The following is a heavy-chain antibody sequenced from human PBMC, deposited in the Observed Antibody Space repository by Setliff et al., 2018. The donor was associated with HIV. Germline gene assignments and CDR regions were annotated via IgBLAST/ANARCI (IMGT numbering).Heavy chain of an antibody. D-gene: IGHD3-22*01. V-gene: IGHV3-7*01. CDR3: ARESGVGYYYDSSGYYWENAFDI. J-gene: IGHJ3*02. CDR2: IHEDGTQK. Sequence: GGSLRLSCAVSGFFFSDHCMSWVRQAPGKGLEWVANIHEDGTQKYFVDSVRGRFTISRDDAKNSLYLQMNSLRAEDTAVYYCARESGVGYYYDSSGYYWENAFDIWGQGTMVTVSS. CDR1: GFFFSDHC.